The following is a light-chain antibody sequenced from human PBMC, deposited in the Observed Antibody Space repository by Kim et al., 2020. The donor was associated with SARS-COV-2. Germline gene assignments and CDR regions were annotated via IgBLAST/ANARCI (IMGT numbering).Light chain of an antibody. CDR3: QQSNSTPLT. V-gene: IGKV1-39*01. J-gene: IGKJ4*01. CDR2: AAS. CDR1: QSISTN. Sequence: ASVGDRVTLTCRASQSISTNLNWYQQKSGKAPKLLIYAASSLQGGVPSRFSGSGSGTDFTLTISSLQPEDSATYYCQQSNSTPLTFGGGTKVDIK.